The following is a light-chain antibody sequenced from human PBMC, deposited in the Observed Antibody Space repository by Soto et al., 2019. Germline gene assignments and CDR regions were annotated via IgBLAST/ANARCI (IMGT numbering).Light chain of an antibody. V-gene: IGKV3-11*01. CDR1: QSIRNY. CDR3: QRRSNWPPT. Sequence: SVLIQFPVTPSLSPGERSTLSCMAIQSIRNYLVWYQQKAGKAPRLLIYDASDRATGIPTRFSGSGSGTDFTLTISSLAPEDFAVYYCQRRSNWPPTFGQGTKVDIK. CDR2: DAS. J-gene: IGKJ1*01.